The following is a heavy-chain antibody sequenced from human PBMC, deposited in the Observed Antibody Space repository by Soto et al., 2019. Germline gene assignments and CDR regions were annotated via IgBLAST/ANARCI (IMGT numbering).Heavy chain of an antibody. CDR2: IFPADSDT. J-gene: IGHJ4*02. CDR1: GYSFSNDW. CDR3: ASSVVVPSTMNYFDY. D-gene: IGHD2-15*01. V-gene: IGHV5-51*01. Sequence: GESLKISCKVSGYSFSNDWIAWVRQMPWKGLEWMGIIFPADSDTKYSPSFQGQVTISADKSISTAYLQWSSLKASDTAMYYCASSVVVPSTMNYFDYWGQGSLVTVSS.